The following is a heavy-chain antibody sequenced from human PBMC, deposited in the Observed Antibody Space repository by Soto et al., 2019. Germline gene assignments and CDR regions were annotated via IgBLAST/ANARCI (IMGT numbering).Heavy chain of an antibody. CDR1: GGSFSGYY. Sequence: SETLSLTCAVYGGSFSGYYWSWIRQPPGKGLEWIGEINHSGSTNYNPSLKSRVTISVDTSKNQFSLKLSSVTAADTAVYCCARGWYDSSGYYYVYYYGMDVWGQGTTVTVSS. D-gene: IGHD3-22*01. J-gene: IGHJ6*02. CDR2: INHSGST. V-gene: IGHV4-34*01. CDR3: ARGWYDSSGYYYVYYYGMDV.